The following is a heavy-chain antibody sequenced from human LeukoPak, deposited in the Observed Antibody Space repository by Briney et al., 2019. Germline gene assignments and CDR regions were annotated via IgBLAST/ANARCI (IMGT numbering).Heavy chain of an antibody. CDR2: INQDGSEK. D-gene: IGHD4-23*01. J-gene: IGHJ4*02. Sequence: QPGGSLRLSCAASGFTFSAYWMSWVRQAPGKGLEWVANINQDGSEKYYVDSVKGRFTISRDNSKNLLYLQMNSLKAEDTAIYYCARTVARIGYWGQGTLVAVSS. CDR3: ARTVARIGY. CDR1: GFTFSAYW. V-gene: IGHV3-7*01.